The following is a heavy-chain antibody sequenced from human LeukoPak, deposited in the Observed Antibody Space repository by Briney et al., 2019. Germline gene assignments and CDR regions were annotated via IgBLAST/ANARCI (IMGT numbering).Heavy chain of an antibody. Sequence: SGPTLVNPTQTLTLTCTFSGFSLSTSGMCVSWIRQPPGKALEWLARIDWDDDKYYNTSLKTRLTISKDTSKNQVVLTMTNMDPVDTATYYCARTDGSGRRDAFDIWGQGTMVTVSS. CDR2: IDWDDDK. D-gene: IGHD3-10*01. CDR3: ARTDGSGRRDAFDI. V-gene: IGHV2-70*11. J-gene: IGHJ3*02. CDR1: GFSLSTSGMC.